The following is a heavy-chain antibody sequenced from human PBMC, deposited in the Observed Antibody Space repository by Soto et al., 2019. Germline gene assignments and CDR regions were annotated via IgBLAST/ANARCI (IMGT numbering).Heavy chain of an antibody. D-gene: IGHD1-26*01. V-gene: IGHV1-18*01. CDR3: ARDLGGQIVDY. CDR1: GYTFTSYG. Sequence: GASMKVSRKASGYTFTSYGISWVRQAPGQGLEWMGWISGYNGNTKYAQKLQGRVTMTTDTSTSTAYMELRSLRSDDTAVYYCARDLGGQIVDYWGQGTLVTVSS. J-gene: IGHJ4*02. CDR2: ISGYNGNT.